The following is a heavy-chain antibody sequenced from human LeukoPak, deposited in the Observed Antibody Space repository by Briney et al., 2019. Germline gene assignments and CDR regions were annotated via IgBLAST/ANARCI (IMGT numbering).Heavy chain of an antibody. V-gene: IGHV3-23*01. CDR2: ISVSGDNT. D-gene: IGHD3-22*01. J-gene: IGHJ4*02. CDR1: GFTFSTYA. Sequence: GGSLRLSCAASGFTFSTYAMNWVRQAPGKGLEWVSGISVSGDNTYYTDSVKGRFTISRDNSKDTLYLQMNSLRAEDTAVYYCAKERSSGVYRLFDYWGQGTLVTVSS. CDR3: AKERSSGVYRLFDY.